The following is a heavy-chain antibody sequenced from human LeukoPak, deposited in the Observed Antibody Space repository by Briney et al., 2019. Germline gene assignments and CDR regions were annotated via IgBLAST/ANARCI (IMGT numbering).Heavy chain of an antibody. CDR2: IYTSGSI. CDR1: GGSISSGTYY. V-gene: IGHV4-61*02. CDR3: ARALGYCSGGSCYQPDY. D-gene: IGHD2-15*01. Sequence: SETLSLTCTVSGGSISSGTYYWSWIRQPAGKGLEWIGRIYTSGSINYNPSLGSRLTISIDTSKNQFSLKLTSVTAADTAVYYCARALGYCSGGSCYQPDYWGQGILVTVSS. J-gene: IGHJ4*02.